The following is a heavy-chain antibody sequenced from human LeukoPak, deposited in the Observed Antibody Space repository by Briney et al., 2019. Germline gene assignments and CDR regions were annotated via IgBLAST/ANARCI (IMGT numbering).Heavy chain of an antibody. Sequence: GGTLRLSCAASGFTVSSNYMSWVRQAPGKGLEWVSVIYSGGSTYYADSVKGRFTFSRDNSKNTLYLQMNRLRAEDTAVYYCAKISPLDYGGKPWALDVWGQGTLVTVS. CDR1: GFTVSSNY. D-gene: IGHD4-23*01. CDR3: AKISPLDYGGKPWALDV. CDR2: IYSGGST. J-gene: IGHJ3*01. V-gene: IGHV3-53*01.